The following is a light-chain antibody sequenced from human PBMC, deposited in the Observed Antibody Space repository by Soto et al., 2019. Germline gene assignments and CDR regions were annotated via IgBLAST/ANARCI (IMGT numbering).Light chain of an antibody. CDR2: KAS. CDR1: QSISSW. J-gene: IGKJ1*01. CDR3: QQYNSYPT. V-gene: IGKV1-5*03. Sequence: DIQMTQSPSTLSASVGDRVTITCRASQSISSWLAWYQQKPGKAPKLLMYKASSLESGVPSRFSGSGSGTEFTLTISSLQPDDSATYYCQQYNSYPTFGQGTKVEIK.